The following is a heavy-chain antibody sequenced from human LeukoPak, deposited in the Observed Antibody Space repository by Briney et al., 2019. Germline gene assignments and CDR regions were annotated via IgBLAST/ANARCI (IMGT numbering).Heavy chain of an antibody. J-gene: IGHJ4*02. CDR1: GFTFDTYA. CDR3: AKDLGGAYCSSTSCRPWGYFEY. D-gene: IGHD2-2*01. V-gene: IGHV3-23*01. CDR2: ISGSGDFT. Sequence: PGGSLRLSCAASGFTFDTYAMSWVRQAPGKGLEWVSAISGSGDFTYYADSVKGRFTISRDNSKNTLYLQMNSLRAEDTAVYYCAKDLGGAYCSSTSCRPWGYFEYWGQGTLVTVSS.